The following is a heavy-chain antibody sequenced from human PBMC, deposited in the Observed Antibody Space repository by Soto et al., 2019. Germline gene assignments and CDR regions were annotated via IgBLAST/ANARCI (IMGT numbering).Heavy chain of an antibody. Sequence: ASVKVSCKASGYTFTSYGISWVRQAPGQGLEWMGWISAYNGNTNYAQKLQGRVTMTTDTSTSTAYMELRSLRSDDTAVYYCARGYCSSTSCYDDYYYYYMDVWGKGTTVTVSS. CDR3: ARGYCSSTSCYDDYYYYYMDV. J-gene: IGHJ6*03. V-gene: IGHV1-18*01. CDR2: ISAYNGNT. CDR1: GYTFTSYG. D-gene: IGHD2-2*01.